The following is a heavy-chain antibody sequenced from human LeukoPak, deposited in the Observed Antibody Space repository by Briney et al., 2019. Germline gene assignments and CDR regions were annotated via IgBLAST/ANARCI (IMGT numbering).Heavy chain of an antibody. CDR3: AAGVLVSPGTFDY. CDR2: IDPSDSYT. D-gene: IGHD2-2*01. J-gene: IGHJ4*02. CDR1: GYYFANYW. Sequence: GESLKISCKGFGYYFANYWISWLRQMPGKGPEWMGRIDPSDSYTNHNPSFRGHVTISVDKSISTAYLQWSSLKASDTAMYYCAAGVLVSPGTFDYWGQGTLVTVSS. V-gene: IGHV5-10-1*01.